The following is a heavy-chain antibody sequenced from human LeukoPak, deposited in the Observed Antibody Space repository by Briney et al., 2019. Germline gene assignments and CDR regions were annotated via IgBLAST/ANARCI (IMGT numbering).Heavy chain of an antibody. CDR3: SRAMTAVPARGPFDL. D-gene: IGHD2-21*02. CDR2: ITSDPT. Sequence: ASVKTCCKASGYRFSSYAINWVAQAARHQRDGVGRITSDPTSYGKNLQGRVTMTTETSTNTVYLELRSLRSDDTAVYYCSRAMTAVPARGPFDLWGQGTMVTVSS. J-gene: IGHJ3*01. CDR1: GYRFSSYA. V-gene: IGHV1-18*01.